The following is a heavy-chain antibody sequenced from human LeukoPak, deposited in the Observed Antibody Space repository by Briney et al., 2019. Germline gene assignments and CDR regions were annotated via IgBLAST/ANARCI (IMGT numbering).Heavy chain of an antibody. Sequence: SETLSLTCAVYGASFSNYYWSWIRQPPGKGLQWIGEINPSGSTNFNPSLKSRVTMSVDTSKNQFSLKLSSVTAADTAVYYCARRLSVWETYSYYYYMDVWGKGTTVTISS. CDR3: ARRLSVWETYSYYYYMDV. J-gene: IGHJ6*03. CDR1: GASFSNYY. D-gene: IGHD1-26*01. V-gene: IGHV4-34*01. CDR2: INPSGST.